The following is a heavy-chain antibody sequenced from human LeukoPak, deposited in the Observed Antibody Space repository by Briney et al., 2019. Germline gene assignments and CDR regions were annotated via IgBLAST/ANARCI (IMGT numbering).Heavy chain of an antibody. CDR1: GYTFTGYY. Sequence: ASVKVSCKASGYTFTGYYMHWVRQAPGQGLEWMGWINPNSGGTNYAQKFQGRVTMTRDTSISTAYMELSSLRSEDTAVYYCARDPCSGGSCYHGYWGQGTLVTVSS. D-gene: IGHD2-15*01. CDR3: ARDPCSGGSCYHGY. V-gene: IGHV1-2*02. J-gene: IGHJ4*02. CDR2: INPNSGGT.